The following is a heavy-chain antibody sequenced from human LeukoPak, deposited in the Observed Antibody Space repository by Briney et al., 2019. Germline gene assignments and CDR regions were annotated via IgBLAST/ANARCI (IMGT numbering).Heavy chain of an antibody. CDR2: FSGSGGST. J-gene: IGHJ4*02. D-gene: IGHD5-18*01. CDR3: ASEIQLWFSLGLGY. V-gene: IGHV3-23*01. Sequence: GGSLRLSCAASGFTFSSYAMSWVRQAPGEGLECISGFSGSGGSTYYADSVKGRFTISRDNSKNTLYLQMNSLRAEDTAVYYCASEIQLWFSLGLGYWGQGNLVTVSS. CDR1: GFTFSSYA.